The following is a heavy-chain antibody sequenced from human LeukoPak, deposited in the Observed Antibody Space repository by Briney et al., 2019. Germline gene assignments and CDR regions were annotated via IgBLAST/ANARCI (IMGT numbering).Heavy chain of an antibody. J-gene: IGHJ5*02. CDR3: ARPGNRRITIFGVAPGWFDP. CDR1: GGSFSGYY. V-gene: IGHV4-34*01. D-gene: IGHD3-3*01. CDR2: INHSGST. Sequence: SETLSLTCAVYGGSFSGYYWSWIRQPPGKGLEWIGEINHSGSTNYNPSLKSRVTISVDTSKNQFSLKLSSVTAADTAVYYCARPGNRRITIFGVAPGWFDPWGQGTLVTASS.